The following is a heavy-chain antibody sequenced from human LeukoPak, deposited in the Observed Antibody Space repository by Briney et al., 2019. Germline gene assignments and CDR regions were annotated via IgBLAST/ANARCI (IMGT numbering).Heavy chain of an antibody. V-gene: IGHV3-74*01. Sequence: GGSLRLSCAASGFTFSSYWMHWVRQAPGKGLVWVSRINADGSSTTYADSVKGRFTISRDNAKNTLYLQMNSLRAEDTAVYYCARDPVLDDYGGNSPYWGQGTLVTASS. CDR3: ARDPVLDDYGGNSPY. CDR1: GFTFSSYW. J-gene: IGHJ4*02. CDR2: INADGSST. D-gene: IGHD4-23*01.